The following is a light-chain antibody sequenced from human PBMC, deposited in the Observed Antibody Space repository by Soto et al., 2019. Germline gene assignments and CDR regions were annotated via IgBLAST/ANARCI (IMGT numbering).Light chain of an antibody. J-gene: IGKJ1*01. CDR3: QQYNSSTWT. Sequence: DIQMTQSPSTLSASVGDRVTITWRASQSISSWLAWYQQKXGKAPKXXIYDASSLASGVPSRFSGSGSGTEFTLTISSLQPDDFATYYCQQYNSSTWTFGQGTKVDIK. CDR1: QSISSW. V-gene: IGKV1-5*01. CDR2: DAS.